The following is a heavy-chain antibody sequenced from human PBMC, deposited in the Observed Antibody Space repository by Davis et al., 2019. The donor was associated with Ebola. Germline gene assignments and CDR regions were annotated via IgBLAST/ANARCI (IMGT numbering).Heavy chain of an antibody. CDR3: SERGSSV. V-gene: IGHV4-59*03. CDR2: IFYTGSA. CDR1: GVSISRHH. Sequence: PSETLSLTCTVSGVSISRHHLSWIRQPPGKRLEWIGSIFYTGSAYYNSSLASRATISVDTSKNQFSLKLTSVTAADTAMYYCSERGSSVWGQGALVTVSS. D-gene: IGHD3-10*01. J-gene: IGHJ4*02.